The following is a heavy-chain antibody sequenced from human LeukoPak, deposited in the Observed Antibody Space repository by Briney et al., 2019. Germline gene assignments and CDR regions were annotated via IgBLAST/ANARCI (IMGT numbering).Heavy chain of an antibody. CDR2: TYPGHSDT. D-gene: IGHD3-22*01. CDR3: ARAPLDSSGNHWGVWFDP. V-gene: IGHV5-51*01. J-gene: IGHJ5*02. CDR1: GYSFSSYW. Sequence: GESLKISCKGSGYSFSSYWIGWVRQLPGKGLEWMGITYPGHSDTKYSPSFQGQVTMSADRSINTAYLQWSSLKASDTAIYYCARAPLDSSGNHWGVWFDPWGQGTLVTVSS.